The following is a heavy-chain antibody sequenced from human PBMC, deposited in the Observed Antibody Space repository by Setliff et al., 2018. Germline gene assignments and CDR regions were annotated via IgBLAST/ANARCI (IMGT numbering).Heavy chain of an antibody. CDR2: IIPILGIA. D-gene: IGHD3-16*01. Sequence: ASVKVSCKASGGTFSSYAISWVRQAPGQGLEWMGGIIPILGIANYAQKFQGRVTITTDESTSTAYMELSSLRSEDTAVYYCARVSYYDYVWGWGAFDIWGLGTMVTVS. J-gene: IGHJ3*02. CDR3: ARVSYYDYVWGWGAFDI. V-gene: IGHV1-69*10. CDR1: GGTFSSYA.